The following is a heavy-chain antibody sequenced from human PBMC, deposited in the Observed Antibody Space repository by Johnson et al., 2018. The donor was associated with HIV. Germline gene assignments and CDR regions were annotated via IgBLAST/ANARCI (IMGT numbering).Heavy chain of an antibody. D-gene: IGHD1-26*01. Sequence: VQLVESGGGLVQPGGSLRLSCAAPGFTFSSYDMHWVRQATGKGLEWVSAIGTAGDTYYPGSVKGRFTISRDNAKNSLYLQMNSLRAEDTAVYYCARGGMRGELGAFDIWGQGTMVTVSS. V-gene: IGHV3-13*01. CDR3: ARGGMRGELGAFDI. J-gene: IGHJ3*02. CDR1: GFTFSSYD. CDR2: IGTAGDT.